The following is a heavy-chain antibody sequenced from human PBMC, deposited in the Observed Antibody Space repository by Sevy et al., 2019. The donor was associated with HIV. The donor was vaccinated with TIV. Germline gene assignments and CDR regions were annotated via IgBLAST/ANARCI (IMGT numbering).Heavy chain of an antibody. V-gene: IGHV3-7*01. D-gene: IGHD3-16*01. CDR1: GFTFSPYW. Sequence: GGSLRLSCAASGFTFSPYWMTWVRQAPGKGLEWVANIRPDGSDKYYVDSVKGRFTISRDNAKNSLYLQMNSLRGGDTARYYCARGLGFDCGGQGSLDTESS. CDR2: IRPDGSDK. CDR3: ARGLGFDC. J-gene: IGHJ4*02.